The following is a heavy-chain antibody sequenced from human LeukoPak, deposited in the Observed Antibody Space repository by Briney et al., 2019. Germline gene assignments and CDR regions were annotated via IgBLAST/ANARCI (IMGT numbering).Heavy chain of an antibody. D-gene: IGHD1-26*01. CDR1: GGTFSSYA. J-gene: IGHJ4*02. CDR2: IIPIFGTA. V-gene: IGHV1-69*05. CDR3: ARQGVGATRERYFDY. Sequence: SVKVSCKASGGTFSSYAISWVRQAPGQGLEWMGGIIPIFGTANYAQKLQGRVTITTDESTSTAYMELSSLRSEDTAVYYCARQGVGATRERYFDYWGQGTLVTVSS.